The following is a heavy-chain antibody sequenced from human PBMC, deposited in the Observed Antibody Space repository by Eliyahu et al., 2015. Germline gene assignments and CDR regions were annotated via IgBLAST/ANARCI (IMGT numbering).Heavy chain of an antibody. CDR1: GYSFTXYW. Sequence: EVQLVQSGAEVKXPXESLRISCKXXGYSFTXYWISWVRQMPGKGLEWMGRXDPSDSXTNYSPSFQGHVTISADKSISTAYLQWSSLKASDTAMYYCATNGPVDTATPHAFDIWGQGTMVTVSS. D-gene: IGHD5-18*01. CDR2: XDPSDSXT. V-gene: IGHV5-10-1*03. CDR3: ATNGPVDTATPHAFDI. J-gene: IGHJ3*02.